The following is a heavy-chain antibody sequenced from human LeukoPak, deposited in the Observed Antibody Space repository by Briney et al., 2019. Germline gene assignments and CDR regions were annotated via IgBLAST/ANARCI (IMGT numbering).Heavy chain of an antibody. V-gene: IGHV3-23*01. Sequence: PGGSLRLSCAASGFTFSSYAMSWVRQAPGKGLEWVSAISGSGGSTYYADSVKGRFTISRDNSKNTLYLQMNSLRAEDTAVYYCAREGGTLMVRGGIPGDAFDIWGQGTMVTVSS. CDR1: GFTFSSYA. J-gene: IGHJ3*02. CDR3: AREGGTLMVRGGIPGDAFDI. CDR2: ISGSGGST. D-gene: IGHD3-10*01.